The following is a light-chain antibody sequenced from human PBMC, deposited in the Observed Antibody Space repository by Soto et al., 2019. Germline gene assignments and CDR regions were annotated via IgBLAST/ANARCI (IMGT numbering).Light chain of an antibody. J-gene: IGLJ2*01. V-gene: IGLV1-47*01. CDR3: ASWDDSLRNVV. CDR1: SPNIGSNF. CDR2: RND. Sequence: QSLLTQPPSTSGAPGQRVAISCSGSSPNIGSNFVYWYQHLPGRAPRLLILRNDQRPSGVPDRFSGSKSGTSASLVISGLRSEDEADYYCASWDDSLRNVVFGGGTQLTVL.